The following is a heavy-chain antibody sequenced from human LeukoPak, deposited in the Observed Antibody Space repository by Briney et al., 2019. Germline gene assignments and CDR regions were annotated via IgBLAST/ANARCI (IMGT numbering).Heavy chain of an antibody. V-gene: IGHV7-4-1*02. Sequence: ASVKVSCKASGHTFTGHAMNWVRQAPGQGPKWMGYINTKTGNPTYAQGFTGRFVFSLDTSVSTAYLQISSLKPEDTGVYYCAKGGWVAVTGMDSWGQGTLVTVSS. CDR2: INTKTGNP. D-gene: IGHD2-21*02. CDR1: GHTFTGHA. J-gene: IGHJ4*02. CDR3: AKGGWVAVTGMDS.